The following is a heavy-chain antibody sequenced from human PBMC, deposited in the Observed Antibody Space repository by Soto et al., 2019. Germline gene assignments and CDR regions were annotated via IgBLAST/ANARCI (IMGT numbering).Heavy chain of an antibody. V-gene: IGHV1-69*14. CDR3: AKGHEYRANSESSDT. CDR1: GGTFSTSS. D-gene: IGHD2-2*01. Sequence: QVLLVQSGAEMKKPGSSVKVSCKASGGTFSTSSINWVRQAPGQRPEWMGNILPIFGTADYAQKFQGRVTISADKSTNSAYMELPSLSAEDTAVYYCAKGHEYRANSESSDTWGQGTVVTVSS. CDR2: ILPIFGTA. J-gene: IGHJ3*02.